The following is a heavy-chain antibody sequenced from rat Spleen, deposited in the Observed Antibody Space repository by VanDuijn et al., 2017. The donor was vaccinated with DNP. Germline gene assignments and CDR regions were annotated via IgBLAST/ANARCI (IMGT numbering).Heavy chain of an antibody. CDR2: IKKDSSTI. Sequence: EVRLVESGGGLVQPGRSMKLSCAASGFNFNDYWMDWVRQAPGKGLEWIGEIKKDSSTIKYNPSLKDKFTISRDNGQNTLYLQMTRLGSDDTVIYYCGRVAYPGGAMDAWGQGTSVTVSS. CDR1: GFNFNDYW. D-gene: IGHD1-4*01. CDR3: GRVAYPGGAMDA. J-gene: IGHJ4*01. V-gene: IGHV4-2*01.